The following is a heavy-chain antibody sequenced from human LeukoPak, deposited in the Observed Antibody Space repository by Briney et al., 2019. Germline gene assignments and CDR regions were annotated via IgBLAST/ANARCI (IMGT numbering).Heavy chain of an antibody. CDR3: ARETPYGSGSYPFDY. D-gene: IGHD3-10*01. CDR2: IYYSGST. J-gene: IGHJ4*02. V-gene: IGHV4-39*07. CDR1: GGSISSSSYY. Sequence: SETLSLTCTVSGGSISSSSYYWGWIRQPPGKGLDWIGSIYYSGSTYYNPSLKSRVTISVDTSKKQFSLKLSSVTAADTAVYYCARETPYGSGSYPFDYWGQGILVTVSS.